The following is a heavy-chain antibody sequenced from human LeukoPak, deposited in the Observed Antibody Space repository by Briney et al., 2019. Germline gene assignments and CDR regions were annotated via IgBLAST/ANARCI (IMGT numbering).Heavy chain of an antibody. CDR2: ISYDGSNE. V-gene: IGHV3-30*04. CDR1: GFTFSSYA. J-gene: IGHJ4*02. Sequence: GGSLRLSCAASGFTFSSYAMHWVRQAPGKGLEWVAVISYDGSNEYYADSVKGRFTISRDNSKNTLYLQMNSLRAEDTAVYYCARAGYCSSTSCLSPFDYWGQGTLVTVSS. D-gene: IGHD2-2*01. CDR3: ARAGYCSSTSCLSPFDY.